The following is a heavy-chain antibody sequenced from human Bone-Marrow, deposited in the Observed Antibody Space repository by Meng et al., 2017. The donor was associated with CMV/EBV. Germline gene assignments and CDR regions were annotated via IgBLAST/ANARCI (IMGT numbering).Heavy chain of an antibody. CDR3: ARAGDSGTYYQACDS. J-gene: IGHJ4*02. D-gene: IGHD1-26*01. CDR2: IIPIFGIA. CDR1: GGTFSSYA. Sequence: SVKVSCKASGGTFSSYAISWVRQAPGQGLEWMGGIIPIFGIANYAQKFQGRVTITADKSTSTAYMELSSLRSEDTAVYYCARAGDSGTYYQACDSWGQGTLVTVSS. V-gene: IGHV1-69*10.